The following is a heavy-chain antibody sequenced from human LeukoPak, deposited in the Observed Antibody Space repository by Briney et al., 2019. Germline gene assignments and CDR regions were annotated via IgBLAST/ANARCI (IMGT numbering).Heavy chain of an antibody. V-gene: IGHV4-39*01. Sequence: SETLSLTCTVSGGSISSNSNYWAWIRQPPGRGLEWIGSISYGGSTYYSPSLESRVTVSVDTSKNQFSLNLSAVAAADTAVYYCARQALWFFDHWGQGTLVTVFS. CDR1: GGSISSNSNY. J-gene: IGHJ4*02. CDR3: ARQALWFFDH. D-gene: IGHD2-21*01. CDR2: ISYGGST.